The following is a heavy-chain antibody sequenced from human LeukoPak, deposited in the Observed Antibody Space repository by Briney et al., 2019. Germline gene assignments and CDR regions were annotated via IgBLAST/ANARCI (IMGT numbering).Heavy chain of an antibody. CDR3: GLSMVRALSPDY. V-gene: IGHV3-74*03. D-gene: IGHD3-10*01. CDR1: GFTFSNYW. Sequence: PGGSLRLSCAVSGFTFSNYWMHWVRQAPGKGVVWVSGINSYGSSTKYADSVKGRFTISRDNAKNTLYLQMDSLRDEDTAVYYCGLSMVRALSPDYWGQGTLVTVSS. CDR2: INSYGSST. J-gene: IGHJ4*02.